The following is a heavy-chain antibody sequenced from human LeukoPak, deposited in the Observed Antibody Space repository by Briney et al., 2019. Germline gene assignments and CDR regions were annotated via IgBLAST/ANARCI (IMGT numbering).Heavy chain of an antibody. CDR2: IYHSGST. Sequence: ASETLSLTCAVSGGSISSGGYSWSWIRQPPGKGLEWIGYIYHSGSTYYNPSLKSRVTISVDRSKNQFSLKLSSVTAADTAVYYCARGGIQLWFLGRNWFDPWGQGTLVTVSS. CDR1: GGSISSGGYS. V-gene: IGHV4-30-2*01. J-gene: IGHJ5*02. D-gene: IGHD5-18*01. CDR3: ARGGIQLWFLGRNWFDP.